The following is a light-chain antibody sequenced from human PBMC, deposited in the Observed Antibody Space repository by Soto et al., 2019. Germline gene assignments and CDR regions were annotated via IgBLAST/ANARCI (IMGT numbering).Light chain of an antibody. CDR1: SSNIGAGYD. CDR2: GNS. Sequence: QSVLTQPPSVSGAPGQRVTISCTGSSSNIGAGYDVHWYQQLPGRAPKLLIYGNSNRPSGVPDRFSGSKSGTSPSLAITGLQAEDETDYYCQSYDSSLSGYVFGTGTKVTVL. J-gene: IGLJ1*01. V-gene: IGLV1-40*01. CDR3: QSYDSSLSGYV.